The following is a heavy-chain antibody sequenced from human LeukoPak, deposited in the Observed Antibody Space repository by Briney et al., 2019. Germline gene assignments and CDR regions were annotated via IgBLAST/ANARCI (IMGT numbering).Heavy chain of an antibody. CDR3: ARDRAGGWFDP. D-gene: IGHD3-10*01. CDR2: MNPNSGNT. V-gene: IGHV1-8*01. J-gene: IGHJ5*02. Sequence: GASVKVSCKASGYTFRTYDINWVRQATGQGLEWMGWMNPNSGNTGYAQKFQGRVTLTRNTSISTAYMELSSLRSEDTAAYYCARDRAGGWFDPWGQGTLVIVSS. CDR1: GYTFRTYD.